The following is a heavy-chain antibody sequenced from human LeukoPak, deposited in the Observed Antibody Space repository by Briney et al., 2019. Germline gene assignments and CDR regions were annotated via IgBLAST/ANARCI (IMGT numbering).Heavy chain of an antibody. CDR2: ISTRDNTI. CDR3: ARGARWAYYFDY. J-gene: IGHJ4*02. Sequence: GGSLRLSCGASGFSFSRYWMSWVRQAPGKGLEWLSYISTRDNTIQYADSVKGRFTISRDNANNSVFLQMNNLRAEDSAIYYCARGARWAYYFDYWGQGSLVTVSS. D-gene: IGHD4-23*01. CDR1: GFSFSRYW. V-gene: IGHV3-48*04.